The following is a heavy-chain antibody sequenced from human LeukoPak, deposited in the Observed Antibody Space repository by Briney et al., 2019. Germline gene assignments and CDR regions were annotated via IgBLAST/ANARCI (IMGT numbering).Heavy chain of an antibody. CDR2: TSADGIDK. Sequence: GGSLRLSCAASGFPFSNYGMHWVRQAPRKGLECVAVTSADGIDKYYADSVKGRFTISRDNSKNTLYLRMCSLRPEDTAVYYCAKDKGREGDYWGRGSLVPVSS. CDR1: GFPFSNYG. V-gene: IGHV3-30*18. CDR3: AKDKGREGDY. J-gene: IGHJ4*02.